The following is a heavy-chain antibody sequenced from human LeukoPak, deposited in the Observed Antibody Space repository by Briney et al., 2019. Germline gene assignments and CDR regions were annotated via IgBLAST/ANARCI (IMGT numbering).Heavy chain of an antibody. V-gene: IGHV3-49*03. CDR1: RFTFGDNA. CDR3: TRVGAPGMVDY. J-gene: IGHJ4*02. Sequence: GGSLRLSCTASRFTFGDNAMSWFRQAPGKGLEWVGFIRSKAYGGTTEYAASVKGRFTISRDDSKSIAYLQMNSLKTEDTAMYYCTRVGAPGMVDYWGQGTLVTVSP. D-gene: IGHD1-26*01. CDR2: IRSKAYGGTT.